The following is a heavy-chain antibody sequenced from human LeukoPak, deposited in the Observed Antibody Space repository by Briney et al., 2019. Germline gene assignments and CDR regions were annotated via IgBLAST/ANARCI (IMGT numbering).Heavy chain of an antibody. CDR3: ARIHWLATRYYFDY. CDR2: IYSGTN. Sequence: SETLSLTCTVSGGSISISTYYWAWIRQPPGKGLEWIGTIYSGTNHYNPSLKSRLTMSVDTSRNHFSLNLKSVTAADTAVYYCARIHWLATRYYFDYWGQGTLVAVSA. D-gene: IGHD6-19*01. V-gene: IGHV4-39*02. J-gene: IGHJ4*02. CDR1: GGSISISTYY.